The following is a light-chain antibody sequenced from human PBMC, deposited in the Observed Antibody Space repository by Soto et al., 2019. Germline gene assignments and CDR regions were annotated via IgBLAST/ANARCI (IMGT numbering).Light chain of an antibody. CDR3: QQYDNSLYT. Sequence: EIVLTQSPGTLSLSPGERATLSCGASQSVSSSYLAWYQQKPGQPPRLLIYAASSRATGIPDRFSGSGSGTDFTLTISRLEPADFAVYYCQQYDNSLYTFGQGTKLEIK. V-gene: IGKV3-20*01. J-gene: IGKJ2*01. CDR2: AAS. CDR1: QSVSSSY.